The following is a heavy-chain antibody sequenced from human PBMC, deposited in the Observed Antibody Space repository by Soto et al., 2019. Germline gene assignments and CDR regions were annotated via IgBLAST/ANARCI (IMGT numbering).Heavy chain of an antibody. CDR2: HSGSGGTT. D-gene: IGHD2-2*01. V-gene: IGHV3-23*01. J-gene: IGHJ4*02. CDR3: AKYAGLSPGVRYHFES. Sequence: GGSLRLSCAASGFTFSNYAMSWVRQTSGNGLEWVSTHSGSGGTTYYAVSVKGRFTISRDNSRNTLYLQMNSLRPEDTAIYYCAKYAGLSPGVRYHFESWGQGTLVTVSS. CDR1: GFTFSNYA.